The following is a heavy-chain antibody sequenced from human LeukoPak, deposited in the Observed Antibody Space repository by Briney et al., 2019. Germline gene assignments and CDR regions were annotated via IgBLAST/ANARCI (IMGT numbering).Heavy chain of an antibody. J-gene: IGHJ3*02. CDR1: GFTFSSYA. D-gene: IGHD2-2*01. CDR2: ISGSGGST. Sequence: GGSLRLSCAASGFTFSSYAMSWVRQAPGKGLEWVSAISGSGGSTYYADSVKGRFTISRDNSKNTLYLQMNSLRAEDTAVYYCAKDRLYCSSTSCYGPDAFDIWGQGTMVTVSS. V-gene: IGHV3-23*01. CDR3: AKDRLYCSSTSCYGPDAFDI.